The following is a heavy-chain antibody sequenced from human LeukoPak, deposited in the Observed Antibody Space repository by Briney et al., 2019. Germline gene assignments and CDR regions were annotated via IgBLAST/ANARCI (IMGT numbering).Heavy chain of an antibody. V-gene: IGHV3-23*01. CDR3: AKEVSNDILTPFDS. D-gene: IGHD3-9*01. J-gene: IGHJ4*02. CDR2: ISGSGATA. Sequence: GGSLRLSCVVSGITFSSYAMSWVRQVPGEGLEWVSRISGSGATAYYADSVKGRFTISRDNSKGTLYLQMNSLRAEDTAVYFCAKEVSNDILTPFDSWGQGTLVTVSS. CDR1: GITFSSYA.